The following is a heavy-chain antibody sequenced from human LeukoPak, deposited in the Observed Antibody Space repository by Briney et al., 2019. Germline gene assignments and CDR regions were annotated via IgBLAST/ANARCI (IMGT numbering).Heavy chain of an antibody. J-gene: IGHJ4*02. CDR1: GGSISSYY. V-gene: IGHV4-59*01. CDR3: AMHSGYSSGWYFSY. Sequence: PSETLSLTCTVSGGSISSYYWSWIRQPPGKGLEWIGYIYYSGCTNYNPSLKSRVTISVDTSKNQFSLKLSSVTAADTALYYCAMHSGYSSGWYFSYWGQGTLVTVSS. D-gene: IGHD6-19*01. CDR2: IYYSGCT.